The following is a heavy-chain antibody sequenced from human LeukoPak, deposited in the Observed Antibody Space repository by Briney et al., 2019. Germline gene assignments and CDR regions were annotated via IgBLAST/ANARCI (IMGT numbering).Heavy chain of an antibody. J-gene: IGHJ4*02. V-gene: IGHV3-74*01. CDR3: VRDNRSYNFDY. CDR2: IKSDGSST. D-gene: IGHD1-26*01. CDR1: GFTFSRYW. Sequence: PGGSLRLSCAASGFTFSRYWMHRVRQAPGKGLVWVSCIKSDGSSTSIADSAKGRFTISRDNAKNTVYLQMNSLRAEDTAVYYCVRDNRSYNFDYWGQGTLVTVSS.